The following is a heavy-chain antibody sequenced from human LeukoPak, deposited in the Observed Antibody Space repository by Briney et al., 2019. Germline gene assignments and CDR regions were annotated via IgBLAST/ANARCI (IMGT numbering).Heavy chain of an antibody. CDR2: INHSGST. CDR3: ARRAGFSGWYFREDY. D-gene: IGHD6-19*01. J-gene: IGHJ4*02. Sequence: SETLSLTCAVYGGSFSGYYWSWIRQPPGEGLEWIGEINHSGSTNYNPSLKSRVTISVDTSKNQFSLKLSSVTAADTAVYYCARRAGFSGWYFREDYWGQGTLVTVSS. CDR1: GGSFSGYY. V-gene: IGHV4-34*01.